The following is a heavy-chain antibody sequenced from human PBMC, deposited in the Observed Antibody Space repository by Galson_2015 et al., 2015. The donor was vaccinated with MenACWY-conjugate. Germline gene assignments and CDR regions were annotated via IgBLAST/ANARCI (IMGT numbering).Heavy chain of an antibody. J-gene: IGHJ6*02. D-gene: IGHD3-22*01. CDR2: ISGSGSTI. CDR3: ASQYSGYHRGYYAMDV. Sequence: SLRLSCAASGFSFVSFTMNWVRQAPGKGLEWISYISGSGSTIYYADSVKGRFTISRDNAKNSLYLQMNSLRAEDTAVYYCASQYSGYHRGYYAMDVWGQGATVTVSS. V-gene: IGHV3-48*04. CDR1: GFSFVSFT.